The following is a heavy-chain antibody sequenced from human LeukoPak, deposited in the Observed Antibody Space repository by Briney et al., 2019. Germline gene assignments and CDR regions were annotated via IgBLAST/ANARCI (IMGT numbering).Heavy chain of an antibody. D-gene: IGHD4-11*01. Sequence: PSETLSLTCSVSGDSISIYYWNWIRQPPGKGLEWIGYTHYSGCPNYNPSLTSRVTISVDTSKNQFSLKLSSVTAADTAVYYCAREPAKYRNARFFDPWGHGTLVTVYS. CDR2: THYSGCP. J-gene: IGHJ5*02. CDR1: GDSISIYY. V-gene: IGHV4-59*01. CDR3: AREPAKYRNARFFDP.